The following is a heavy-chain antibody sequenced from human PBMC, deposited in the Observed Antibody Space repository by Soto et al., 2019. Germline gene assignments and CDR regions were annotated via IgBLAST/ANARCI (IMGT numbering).Heavy chain of an antibody. J-gene: IGHJ4*02. CDR2: INYRGTT. D-gene: IGHD6-13*01. CDR1: GGPIINGHSY. V-gene: IGHV4-31*03. Sequence: QVQLQESGPGLVKPSQTLSLTCTVSGGPIINGHSYLNWIRQHPEKGLEWMGYINYRGTTNYNPALKSRILISIDTSKNQFSLRLTSVTAADTAVYYCARDAPGAAPYWGQGTLVTVSS. CDR3: ARDAPGAAPY.